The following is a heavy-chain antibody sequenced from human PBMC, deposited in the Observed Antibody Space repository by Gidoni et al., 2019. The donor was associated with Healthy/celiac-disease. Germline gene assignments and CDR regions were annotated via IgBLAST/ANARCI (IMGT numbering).Heavy chain of an antibody. Sequence: QVQLQESGPGLVKPSETLSLTCTVSGYSISSGYYWGWIRQPPGKGLEWIGSIYHSGSTYYNPSLKSRVTISVDTSKNQFSLKLSSVTAADTAVYYCARTTHAVVPAAILGRIDYWGQGTLVTVSS. V-gene: IGHV4-38-2*02. CDR1: GYSISSGYY. CDR3: ARTTHAVVPAAILGRIDY. D-gene: IGHD2-2*02. J-gene: IGHJ4*02. CDR2: IYHSGST.